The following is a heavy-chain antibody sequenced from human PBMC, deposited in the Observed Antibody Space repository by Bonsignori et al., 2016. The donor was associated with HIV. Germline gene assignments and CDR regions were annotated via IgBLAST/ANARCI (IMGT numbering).Heavy chain of an antibody. J-gene: IGHJ3*02. Sequence: VRQAPGKGLEWVAFIRYDGSNKYYADSVKGRFTISRDNSKNTLYLQMNSLRAEDTAVYYCAKVGGELDDAFDIWGQGTMVTVSS. CDR2: IRYDGSNK. V-gene: IGHV3-30*02. D-gene: IGHD1-26*01. CDR3: AKVGGELDDAFDI.